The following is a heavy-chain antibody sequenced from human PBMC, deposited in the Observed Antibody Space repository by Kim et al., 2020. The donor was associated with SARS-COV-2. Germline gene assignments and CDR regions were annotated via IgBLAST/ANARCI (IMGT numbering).Heavy chain of an antibody. J-gene: IGHJ4*02. Sequence: GTTEYAASVKGRFTISRDDSKSIAYLQMNSLKTEDTAVYYCTSQGGYFDYWGQGTLVTVSS. D-gene: IGHD3-16*01. V-gene: IGHV3-49*02. CDR2: GTT. CDR3: TSQGGYFDY.